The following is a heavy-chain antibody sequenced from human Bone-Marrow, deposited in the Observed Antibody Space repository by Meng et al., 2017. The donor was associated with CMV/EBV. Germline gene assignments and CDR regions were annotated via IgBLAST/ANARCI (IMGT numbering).Heavy chain of an antibody. Sequence: GESLKISCAASGFTFSSYEMNWVRQAPGKGLEWVSYISSSGSTIYHTDSVKGRFTISRDNAKNSLYLQMNSLRAEDTAVYYCARLSIAARPRDAFDIWGQGKMV. CDR3: ARLSIAARPRDAFDI. CDR2: ISSSGSTI. D-gene: IGHD6-6*01. CDR1: GFTFSSYE. V-gene: IGHV3-48*03. J-gene: IGHJ3*02.